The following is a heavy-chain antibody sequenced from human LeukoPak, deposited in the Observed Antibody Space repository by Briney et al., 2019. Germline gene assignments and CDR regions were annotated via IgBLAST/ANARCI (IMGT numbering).Heavy chain of an antibody. D-gene: IGHD2-2*02. CDR2: ISGSGGST. J-gene: IGHJ4*02. CDR3: AKIGVPAAIRSPYDY. V-gene: IGHV3-23*01. Sequence: GGSLRLSCAASGFTFSNAWMSWVRQAPGKGLEWVSAISGSGGSTYYADSVKGRFTISRDNSKNTLYLQMNSLRAEDTAVYYCAKIGVPAAIRSPYDYWGQGTLVTVCS. CDR1: GFTFSNAW.